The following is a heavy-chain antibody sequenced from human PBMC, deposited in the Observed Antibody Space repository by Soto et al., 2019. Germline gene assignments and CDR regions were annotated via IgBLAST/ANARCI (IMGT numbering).Heavy chain of an antibody. D-gene: IGHD2-15*01. Sequence: EVKLVESGGGLVQPGGSLRLSCAASGFTFTNYGMYWVRQDPGKGLVWVSRINSDGSVSGYADSVKGRLTISRDNVKNALYLQMHSLRAEDTAVYYCARGDCVGGTRYSLAGSFYYYMDVWGKGTTVTVFS. CDR3: ARGDCVGGTRYSLAGSFYYYMDV. CDR1: GFTFTNYG. J-gene: IGHJ6*03. CDR2: INSDGSVS. V-gene: IGHV3-74*01.